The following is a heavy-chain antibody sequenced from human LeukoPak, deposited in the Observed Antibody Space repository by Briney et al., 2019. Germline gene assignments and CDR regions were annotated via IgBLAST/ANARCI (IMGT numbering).Heavy chain of an antibody. Sequence: GGSLRLSCAASGFTFSSYNMNWVRQAPGERLEWVSYISSSNSTIYYADSVKGRFTISRDNAKNSLYLQMNSLRAEDTAVYYCARDQYDFWSGPLFDYWGQGTLVTVSS. CDR3: ARDQYDFWSGPLFDY. V-gene: IGHV3-48*01. J-gene: IGHJ4*02. CDR2: ISSSNSTI. CDR1: GFTFSSYN. D-gene: IGHD3-3*01.